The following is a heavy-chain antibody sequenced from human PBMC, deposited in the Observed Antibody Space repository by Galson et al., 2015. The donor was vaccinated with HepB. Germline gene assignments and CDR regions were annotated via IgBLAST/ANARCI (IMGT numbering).Heavy chain of an antibody. J-gene: IGHJ4*02. CDR2: ISYDGSNK. CDR3: AKDQGYGSGSYYNY. D-gene: IGHD3-10*01. Sequence: SLRLSCAASGFTFSSYGMHWVRQAPGKGLEWVAVISYDGSNKYYADSVKGRFTISRDNSKNTLYLQMNSLRAEDTAVYYCAKDQGYGSGSYYNYWGQGTLVTVSS. V-gene: IGHV3-30*18. CDR1: GFTFSSYG.